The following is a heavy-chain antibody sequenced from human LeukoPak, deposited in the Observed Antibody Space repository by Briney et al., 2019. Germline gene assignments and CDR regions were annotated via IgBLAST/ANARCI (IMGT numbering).Heavy chain of an antibody. CDR2: IHPNNGDT. CDR1: GYTFSGTGWY. CDR3: ARDGPAQMVDLDY. V-gene: IGHV1-2*02. J-gene: IGHJ4*02. Sequence: ASVKVSCKASGYTFSGTGWYLYWLRQAPGQGLECMGWIHPNNGDTAYAQKFEGRVAMTRDTSVSTAYMELRRLRPDDTAVYFCARDGPAQMVDLDYWGQGTLVTVSS. D-gene: IGHD3-10*01.